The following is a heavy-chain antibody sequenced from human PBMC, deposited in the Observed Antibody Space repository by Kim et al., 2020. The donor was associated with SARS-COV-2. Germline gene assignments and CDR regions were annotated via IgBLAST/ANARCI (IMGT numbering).Heavy chain of an antibody. CDR2: IYSGGST. Sequence: GGSLRLSCAASGFTVSRNYMSWVRQAPGKGLEWVSVIYSGGSTYYADTVKGRFTISRDNSKNTLYLQMNSLRGEDTAVYYCARDISAYGMDVWGQGTTVTVSS. CDR1: GFTVSRNY. J-gene: IGHJ6*02. V-gene: IGHV3-66*01. D-gene: IGHD3-9*01. CDR3: ARDISAYGMDV.